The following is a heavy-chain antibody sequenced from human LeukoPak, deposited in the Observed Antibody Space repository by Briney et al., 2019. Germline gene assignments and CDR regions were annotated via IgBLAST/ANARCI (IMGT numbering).Heavy chain of an antibody. CDR1: GESFSGYC. V-gene: IGHV4-34*01. CDR2: INQSEST. CDR3: ARLLRGGRDTPMVTMIVVRAKSGAFDI. D-gene: IGHD3-22*01. J-gene: IGHJ3*02. Sequence: SETLSLTCAVYGESFSGYCWSWIRQPPAKGLEWVGEINQSESTNYYPSLKSRVTISVDTSKNQFSLKLSSVTAADTAVYYCARLLRGGRDTPMVTMIVVRAKSGAFDIWGQGTMVTVSS.